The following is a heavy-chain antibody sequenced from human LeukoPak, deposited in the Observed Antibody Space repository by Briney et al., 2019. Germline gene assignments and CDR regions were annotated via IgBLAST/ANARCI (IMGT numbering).Heavy chain of an antibody. Sequence: GGSLRLSCAASGFTFSSYAMHWVRQAPGKGLEYVSAISSNGGSTYYADSVKGRFTISRDNSKNTLYLQMGSLRAEDMAVYYCARDGGNLHFDYWGQGTLVTVSS. V-gene: IGHV3-64*02. D-gene: IGHD4-23*01. CDR1: GFTFSSYA. CDR2: ISSNGGST. CDR3: ARDGGNLHFDY. J-gene: IGHJ4*02.